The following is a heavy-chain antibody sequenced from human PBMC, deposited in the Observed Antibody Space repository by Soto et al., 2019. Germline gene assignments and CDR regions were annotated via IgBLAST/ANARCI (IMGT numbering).Heavy chain of an antibody. V-gene: IGHV4-4*02. CDR2: IYHSGRT. Sequence: QVQLQESGPGLVKPSGTLSLTCSVSGDSITNDRWWSWVRQSTGKGLEWIGEIYHSGRTNYNPSLKSRVIISVDKSNNNFSLTLSSVTAADTAVYYCTANGYYSLDYWGQGSLVTVSS. CDR1: GDSITNDRW. CDR3: TANGYYSLDY. D-gene: IGHD5-12*01. J-gene: IGHJ4*02.